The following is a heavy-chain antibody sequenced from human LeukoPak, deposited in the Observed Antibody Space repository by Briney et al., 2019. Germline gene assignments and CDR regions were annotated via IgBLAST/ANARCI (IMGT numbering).Heavy chain of an antibody. J-gene: IGHJ4*02. D-gene: IGHD3-22*01. CDR2: ISYDGSNK. V-gene: IGHV3-30*18. Sequence: PGRSLRLSCAASGFTFSSYGMHWVRQAPGKGLEWVAVISYDGSNKYYADSVKGRFTISRDNSKNTLYLQMNSLRAEDTAVYYCAKGRGYYYDSSGYYYVGNYFDYRGQGTLVTVSS. CDR1: GFTFSSYG. CDR3: AKGRGYYYDSSGYYYVGNYFDY.